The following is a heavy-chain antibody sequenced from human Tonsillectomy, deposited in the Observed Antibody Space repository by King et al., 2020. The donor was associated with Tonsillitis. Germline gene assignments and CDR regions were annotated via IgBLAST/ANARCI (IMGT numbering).Heavy chain of an antibody. CDR3: ARGHLDTAMGTFDS. J-gene: IGHJ4*02. Sequence: VQLVESGAEVKKPGASVKVSCKASGYTFTNYYMHWVRQAPGQGLEWMGIINPSGGGTTYAKKFQGIVTMTRDTSTRTVYMGLSSLRSEDTAVYYCARGHLDTAMGTFDSWGQGTLVTVSS. V-gene: IGHV1-46*01. CDR2: INPSGGGT. CDR1: GYTFTNYY. D-gene: IGHD5-18*01.